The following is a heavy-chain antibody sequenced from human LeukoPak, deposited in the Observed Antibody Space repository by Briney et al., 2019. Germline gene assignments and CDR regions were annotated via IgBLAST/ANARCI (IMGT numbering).Heavy chain of an antibody. J-gene: IGHJ4*02. CDR1: GFTFSSYW. V-gene: IGHV3-74*01. D-gene: IGHD3-10*01. CDR3: ARDQGFGELDY. Sequence: GGSLRLSCAASGFTFSSYWMHWVCQAPGKGLVWVSRINSDGSSTSYADSVKGRFTISRDNAKNTLYLQMNSLRAEDTAEYYCARDQGFGELDYWGQGTLVTVSS. CDR2: INSDGSST.